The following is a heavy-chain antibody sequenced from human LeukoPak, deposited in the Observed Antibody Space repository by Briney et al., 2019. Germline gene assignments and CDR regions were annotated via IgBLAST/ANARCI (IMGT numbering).Heavy chain of an antibody. Sequence: PGGSLRLSCEVSGFTFSSYFMSWVRQAPGKGLEWVANIKQDDSKRSYADSVKGRFIISRDNVKRSVYLQMNSLRAEDTAMYYCAIVMGRYDWFDPWGQGTLVTVSS. CDR3: AIVMGRYDWFDP. CDR1: GFTFSSYF. J-gene: IGHJ5*02. V-gene: IGHV3-7*01. D-gene: IGHD1-1*01. CDR2: IKQDDSKR.